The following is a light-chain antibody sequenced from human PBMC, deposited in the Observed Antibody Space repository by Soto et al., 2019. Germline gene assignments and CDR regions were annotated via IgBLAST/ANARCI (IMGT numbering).Light chain of an antibody. CDR2: DAS. CDR3: QQYGSSGRT. J-gene: IGKJ1*01. Sequence: EIVLTQSPATLSLSPGERATLSCRASQSVSRYLAWYQQKPGQAPRLLIYDASNRSTGIPARFSGSGSGTDFTLTISDLEPEYFAVYYCQQYGSSGRTFGQGTKVEIK. CDR1: QSVSRY. V-gene: IGKV3-11*01.